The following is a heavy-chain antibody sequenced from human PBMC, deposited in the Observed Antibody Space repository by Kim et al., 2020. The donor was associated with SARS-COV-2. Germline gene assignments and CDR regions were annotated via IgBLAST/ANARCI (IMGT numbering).Heavy chain of an antibody. J-gene: IGHJ4*02. CDR2: ISSSSSYI. CDR3: ARDLRSGSYYLLGGFDY. V-gene: IGHV3-21*01. CDR1: GFTFSSYI. Sequence: GGSLRLSCAASGFTFSSYIMNWVRQAPGKGLEWVSSISSSSSYIYYADSVKGRFTISRDNAKNSLYLQMNSLRAEDTAVYYCARDLRSGSYYLLGGFDYWGQGTLVTVSS. D-gene: IGHD1-26*01.